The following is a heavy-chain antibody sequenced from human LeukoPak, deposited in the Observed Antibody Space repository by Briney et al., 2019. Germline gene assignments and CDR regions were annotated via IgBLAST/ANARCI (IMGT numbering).Heavy chain of an antibody. D-gene: IGHD2-2*01. J-gene: IGHJ4*02. CDR2: ISYDGSNK. V-gene: IGHV3-30-3*01. Sequence: GGSLRLSCAASGCTFSSYAMHWVRQAPGKGLEWVAVISYDGSNKYYADSVKGRFTISRDNSKNTLYLQMNSLRAEDTAVYYCARDGRVLAALDYWGQGTLVTVSS. CDR3: ARDGRVLAALDY. CDR1: GCTFSSYA.